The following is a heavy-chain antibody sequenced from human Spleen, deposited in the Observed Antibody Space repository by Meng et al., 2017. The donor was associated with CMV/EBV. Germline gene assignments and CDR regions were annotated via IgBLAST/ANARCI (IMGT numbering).Heavy chain of an antibody. Sequence: GSLRLSCAVYGGSFSGYYWSWIRQPPGKGLEWIGNIYHSGRTYYNPSVKSRVTISVDTSRNQFSLRLSSVTAADTAVYYCARVGDYSLWGRGTLVTVSS. J-gene: IGHJ2*01. CDR3: ARVGDYSL. V-gene: IGHV4-34*01. CDR1: GGSFSGYY. D-gene: IGHD4-17*01. CDR2: IYHSGRT.